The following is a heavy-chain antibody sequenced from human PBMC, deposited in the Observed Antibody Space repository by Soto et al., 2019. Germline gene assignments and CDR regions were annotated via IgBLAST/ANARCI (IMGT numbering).Heavy chain of an antibody. CDR3: AKDLGSDCFHYNWFDP. D-gene: IGHD6-25*01. CDR1: GFTFSNYA. J-gene: IGHJ5*02. Sequence: ELQLLESGGGLVQPGGSLRLSCAASGFTFSNYAMSWVRQAPGKGLEWVSAIGTRDDIFYADSVKGRFTISRDDSKNTLYLQMNSLRAEDSALYYCAKDLGSDCFHYNWFDPWGQGTLVTVSS. V-gene: IGHV3-23*01. CDR2: IGTRDDI.